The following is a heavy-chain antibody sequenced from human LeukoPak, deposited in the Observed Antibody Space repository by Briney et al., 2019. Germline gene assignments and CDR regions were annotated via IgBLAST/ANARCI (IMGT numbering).Heavy chain of an antibody. V-gene: IGHV3-23*01. Sequence: PGGSVRLSCTASGFTFSNYGMSWVRQAPGKGLEWVSTISGSDGSTYYADSVKGRFTISRDNSKNTLYLQMNSLRVEDTAIYYCAKGRGYCTGGSCYSDYWGQGTLVTVSS. J-gene: IGHJ4*02. D-gene: IGHD2-15*01. CDR3: AKGRGYCTGGSCYSDY. CDR2: ISGSDGST. CDR1: GFTFSNYG.